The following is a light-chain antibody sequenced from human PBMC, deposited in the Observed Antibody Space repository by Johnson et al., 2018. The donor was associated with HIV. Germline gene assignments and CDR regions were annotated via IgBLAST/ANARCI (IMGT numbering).Light chain of an antibody. CDR3: GTWDSSLIVV. CDR1: SSNIGNNY. J-gene: IGLJ1*01. Sequence: QSVLTQPPSVSAAPGQKVTISCSGSSSNIGNNYVSWYQQLPGTAPKLLIYDNNKRPSGIPDRFSGSKSGTSATLGITGLQTGDEAEYYCGTWDSSLIVVFGTGTKVTVL. CDR2: DNN. V-gene: IGLV1-51*01.